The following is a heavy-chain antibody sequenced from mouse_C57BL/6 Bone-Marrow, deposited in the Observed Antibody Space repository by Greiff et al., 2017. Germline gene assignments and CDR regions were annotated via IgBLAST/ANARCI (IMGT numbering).Heavy chain of an antibody. CDR2: IDPETGGT. CDR1: GYTFTDYE. CDR3: TRRYESYFYYAMDY. Sequence: VQLVESGTVLARPGASVTLSCKASGYTFTDYEMHWVKQTPVHGLEWIGAIDPETGGTAYNQKFKGKAILTADKSSSTAYMELRSLTSEDSAVYYCTRRYESYFYYAMDYWGQGTSVTVSS. D-gene: IGHD2-3*01. J-gene: IGHJ4*01. V-gene: IGHV1-15*01.